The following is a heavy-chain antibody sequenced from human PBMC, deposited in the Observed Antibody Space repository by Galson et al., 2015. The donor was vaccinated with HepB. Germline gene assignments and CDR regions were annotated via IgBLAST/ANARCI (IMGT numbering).Heavy chain of an antibody. J-gene: IGHJ4*02. D-gene: IGHD4-17*01. CDR3: ARGHDFGDYYIDY. CDR1: GHTFTNFD. Sequence: SCKASGHTFTNFDINWVRQATGQGLEWMGWMNPNSGNTGYAQKFQGRVTMTSNTSISTAYMELSSLSSEDTAVYYCARGHDFGDYYIDYWGQGTLVTVSS. V-gene: IGHV1-8*01. CDR2: MNPNSGNT.